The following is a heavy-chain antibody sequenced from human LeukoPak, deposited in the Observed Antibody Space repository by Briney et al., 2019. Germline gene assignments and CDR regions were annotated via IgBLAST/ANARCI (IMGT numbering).Heavy chain of an antibody. CDR2: IYYSGST. J-gene: IGHJ5*02. CDR1: GGSISSGGYF. V-gene: IGHV4-31*03. Sequence: SETLSLTCTVSGGSISSGGYFWRWIRQLPGKGLEWIGSIYYSGSTYYSPSLKSRVTISVDTSKNQFSLTLSSVTAADTAVYYCARDRNSGVTVFGVPRGGRFDPWGQETLVTVSS. CDR3: ARDRNSGVTVFGVPRGGRFDP. D-gene: IGHD3-3*01.